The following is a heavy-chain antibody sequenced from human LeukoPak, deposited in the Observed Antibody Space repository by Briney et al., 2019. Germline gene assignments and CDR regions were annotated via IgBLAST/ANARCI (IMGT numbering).Heavy chain of an antibody. V-gene: IGHV4-34*09. CDR2: INHSGST. Sequence: SETLSLTCAVYGGSFSGYYWSWIRQPPGKGLEWIGEINHSGSTNYNPSLKSRVTISVDTSKNQFSLKLSSVTAADTAVYYCARTRSKPYYYYYMDDWGKGTTVTVSS. D-gene: IGHD1-14*01. CDR3: ARTRSKPYYYYYMDD. CDR1: GGSFSGYY. J-gene: IGHJ6*03.